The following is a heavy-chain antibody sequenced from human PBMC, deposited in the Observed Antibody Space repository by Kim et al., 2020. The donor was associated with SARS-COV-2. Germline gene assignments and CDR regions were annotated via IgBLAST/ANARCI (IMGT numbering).Heavy chain of an antibody. J-gene: IGHJ3*02. V-gene: IGHV4-39*01. Sequence: NPSLKSRVTISVDTSKNQFSLKLSSGTAADTAVYYCARPSSSSPDDAFDIWGQGTMVTVSS. CDR3: ARPSSSSPDDAFDI. D-gene: IGHD6-6*01.